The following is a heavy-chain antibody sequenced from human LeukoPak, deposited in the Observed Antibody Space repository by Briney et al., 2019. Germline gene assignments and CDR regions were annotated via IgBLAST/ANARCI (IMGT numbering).Heavy chain of an antibody. CDR2: MNPNSGNT. D-gene: IGHD3-3*01. CDR1: GYTFTSYD. J-gene: IGHJ4*02. V-gene: IGHV1-8*03. Sequence: SVKVSCKASGYTFTSYDINWVRQAPGQGLEWMGWMNPNSGNTGYAQKSQGRFIITRNTSISTAYMELSSLKSEDTAVYYCASREFLENWGQGTLVTVSS. CDR3: ASREFLEN.